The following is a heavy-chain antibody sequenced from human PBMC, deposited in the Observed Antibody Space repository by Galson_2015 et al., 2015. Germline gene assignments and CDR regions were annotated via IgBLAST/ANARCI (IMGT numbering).Heavy chain of an antibody. D-gene: IGHD3-10*01. CDR3: ARDSDRGDGGMDV. V-gene: IGHV3-66*02. CDR1: GFRVISSY. Sequence: SLRLSCAASGFRVISSYMTWVRQGPGKGLEWVSAIYSGGDTKDAGSVQGRFTLSRDNVENTLFLQLTDLRPEDTAIYYCARDSDRGDGGMDVWGQGTTVIVSS. CDR2: IYSGGDT. J-gene: IGHJ6*02.